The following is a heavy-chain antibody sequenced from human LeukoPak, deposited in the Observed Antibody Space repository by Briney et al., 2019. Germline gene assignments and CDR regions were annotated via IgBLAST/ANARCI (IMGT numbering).Heavy chain of an antibody. Sequence: SETLSLTCTVSGGSISSGSYYWSWIRQPAGKGLEWIGRIYTSGSTNYNPSRKSRVTISVDTSKNQFSLKLSSVTAADTAVYYCARAWGTAMVAWGQGTLVTVSS. CDR3: ARAWGTAMVA. D-gene: IGHD5-18*01. V-gene: IGHV4-61*02. CDR1: GGSISSGSYY. J-gene: IGHJ5*02. CDR2: IYTSGST.